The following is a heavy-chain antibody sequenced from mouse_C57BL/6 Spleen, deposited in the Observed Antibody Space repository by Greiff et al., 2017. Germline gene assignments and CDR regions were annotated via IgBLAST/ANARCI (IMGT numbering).Heavy chain of an antibody. CDR3: ARDGDGAHFDY. CDR2: IHPNSGST. D-gene: IGHD3-3*01. Sequence: QVQLQQPGAELVKPGASVKLSCKASGYTFTSYWMHWVKQRPGQGLEWIGMIHPNSGSTNYNEKFKSKATLTVAKSSSTAYMQLSSLTSEDSAVYCCARDGDGAHFDYWGQGTTLTVSS. V-gene: IGHV1-64*01. J-gene: IGHJ2*01. CDR1: GYTFTSYW.